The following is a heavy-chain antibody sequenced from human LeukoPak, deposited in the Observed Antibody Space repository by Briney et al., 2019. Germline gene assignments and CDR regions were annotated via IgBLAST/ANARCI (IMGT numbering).Heavy chain of an antibody. V-gene: IGHV3-9*01. Sequence: PGGSLRLSCAASGFTFDSYAMHWVRQAPGKGLEWVSGISWNSGTKIYGDSVKGRFTISRDNAENSLFLQMDSLRPDDTALYFCARVDRRGYSYDYGTMDVWGKGTTVTVSS. J-gene: IGHJ6*03. CDR3: ARVDRRGYSYDYGTMDV. CDR2: ISWNSGTK. D-gene: IGHD5-18*01. CDR1: GFTFDSYA.